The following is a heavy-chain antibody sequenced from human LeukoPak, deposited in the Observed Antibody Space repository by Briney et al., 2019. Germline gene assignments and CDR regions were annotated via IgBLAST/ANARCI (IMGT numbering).Heavy chain of an antibody. Sequence: SETLSLTCTVSGGSIINYYWSWIRQPPEKGLEWIGYVYYDGSTNYNPSLKSRVTMSVDTSENQLSLKLSSVTAADTAVYYCARHPPATGRFDYWGQGTLGTVSS. V-gene: IGHV4-59*13. J-gene: IGHJ4*02. CDR1: GGSIINYY. D-gene: IGHD1-14*01. CDR3: ARHPPATGRFDY. CDR2: VYYDGST.